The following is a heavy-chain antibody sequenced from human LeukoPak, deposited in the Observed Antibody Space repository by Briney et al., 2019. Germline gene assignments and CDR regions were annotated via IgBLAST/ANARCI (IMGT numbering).Heavy chain of an antibody. V-gene: IGHV5-51*01. J-gene: IGHJ4*02. CDR1: GSSFTSYW. CDR2: IYPGDSDA. CDR3: ARRRDLYSGSYYPFDY. D-gene: IGHD1-26*01. Sequence: GASLQISCKGSGSSFTSYWIGWVRPLPGKGLKWMGIIYPGDSDARYSPSFQGQVTISADKSISTAYLQWSSLKASDTAMYYCARRRDLYSGSYYPFDYWGQGTLVTVSS.